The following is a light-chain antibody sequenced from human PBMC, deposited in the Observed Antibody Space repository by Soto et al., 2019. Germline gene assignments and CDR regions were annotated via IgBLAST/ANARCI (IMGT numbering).Light chain of an antibody. CDR2: DDT. Sequence: QSALAQPASVSGSPGQSITISCTGTVGLVSWYQQHPDKVPKLIIYDDTKRPSGVSSRFSGSKSGNTASLTISGLQTEDEADYYCCLYVGGRTYVFGTGTKVTVL. CDR3: CLYVGGRTYV. V-gene: IGLV2-23*01. CDR1: VGL. J-gene: IGLJ1*01.